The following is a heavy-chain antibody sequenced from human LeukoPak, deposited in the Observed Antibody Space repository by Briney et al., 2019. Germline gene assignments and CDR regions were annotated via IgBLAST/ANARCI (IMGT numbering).Heavy chain of an antibody. CDR1: GFTFSSYT. V-gene: IGHV3-23*01. CDR3: ASVPAAHAWGYYYYMDV. D-gene: IGHD2-2*01. Sequence: PGGSLRLSCEASGFTFSSYTMNWVRQAPGKGLEWVSVISGSTSSTYYADSVKGRFTIPRDNSKNTLYLQMNSLRAEDTAVYYCASVPAAHAWGYYYYMDVWGKGTTVTVSS. CDR2: ISGSTSST. J-gene: IGHJ6*03.